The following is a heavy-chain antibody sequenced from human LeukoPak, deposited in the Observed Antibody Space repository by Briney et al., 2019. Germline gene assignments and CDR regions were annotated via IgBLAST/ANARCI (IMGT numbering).Heavy chain of an antibody. J-gene: IGHJ4*02. V-gene: IGHV3-21*04. CDR1: GFTFSTYT. Sequence: AGGSLRLSCAASGFTFSTYTMNWVRQAPGKGLEWVSSISSRSSYIYYADSVKGRFTISRDNAKNSLYLQMNSLRAEDTAVYYCAKLTMIVGQFYFDYWGQGTLVTVSS. CDR2: ISSRSSYI. CDR3: AKLTMIVGQFYFDY. D-gene: IGHD3-22*01.